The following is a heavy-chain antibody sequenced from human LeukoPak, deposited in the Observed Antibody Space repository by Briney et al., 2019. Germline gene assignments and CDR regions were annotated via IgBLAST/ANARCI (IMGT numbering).Heavy chain of an antibody. Sequence: QSGGSLRLSCAASGFTFSSYGMHWVRQAPGKGLEWVAFIRYDGSNKYYADSVKGRFTISRDNSKNTLYLQMNSLRAEDTAVYYCARVEGATPNYWGQGTLVTVSS. J-gene: IGHJ4*02. D-gene: IGHD1-26*01. V-gene: IGHV3-30*02. CDR2: IRYDGSNK. CDR1: GFTFSSYG. CDR3: ARVEGATPNY.